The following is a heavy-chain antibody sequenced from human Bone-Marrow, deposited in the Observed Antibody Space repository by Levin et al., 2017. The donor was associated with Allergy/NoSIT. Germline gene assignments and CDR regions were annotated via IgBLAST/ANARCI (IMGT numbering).Heavy chain of an antibody. CDR2: IYSGGST. D-gene: IGHD3-10*01. Sequence: PGESLKISCAASGFTVSSNYMSWVRQAPGKGLEWVSVIYSGGSTYYADSVKGRFTISRDNSKNTLYLQMNSLRAEDTAVYYCARDPPYGSIWGIWGQGTMVTVSS. J-gene: IGHJ3*02. CDR3: ARDPPYGSIWGI. V-gene: IGHV3-53*01. CDR1: GFTVSSNY.